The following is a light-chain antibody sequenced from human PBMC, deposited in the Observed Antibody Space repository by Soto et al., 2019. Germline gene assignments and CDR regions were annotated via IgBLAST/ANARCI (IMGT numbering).Light chain of an antibody. V-gene: IGLV2-18*02. Sequence: QSALTQPPSVSGSPGQSVTISCNGTSSYVGSYNRVSWFQQPPGTAPKLMIYEVTNRPSRVPDRLSGSKSGNTASLTISGLQAEDEADYYCTSYTSSNTFDVLGGGTKLTVL. J-gene: IGLJ2*01. CDR1: SSYVGSYNR. CDR2: EVT. CDR3: TSYTSSNTFDV.